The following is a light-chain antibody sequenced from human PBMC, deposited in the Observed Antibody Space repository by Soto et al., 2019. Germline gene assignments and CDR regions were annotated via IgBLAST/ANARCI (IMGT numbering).Light chain of an antibody. V-gene: IGKV1-33*01. Sequence: DIQMTQSLSSLSASVGDRVTITCQASQDISNYLNWYQQKPGKAPKLLIYDASNLETGVPSRFSGSGSGTDFTFTISSLQPEDIATYYCQQYDNLQLTFGGGTKVEIK. J-gene: IGKJ4*01. CDR1: QDISNY. CDR2: DAS. CDR3: QQYDNLQLT.